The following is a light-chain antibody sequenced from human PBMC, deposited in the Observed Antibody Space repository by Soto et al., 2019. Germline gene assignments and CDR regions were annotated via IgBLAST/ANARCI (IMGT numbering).Light chain of an antibody. Sequence: QSVLTQPASVSGSPGQSITMSCTGTSNDVGGYNFVSWYQQHPGKAPRLMIFEVTNRPSGVSNRFSGSKSGNTASLTISGLQAEDEADYYCTSYTTSSTWVFGGGTKLTVL. CDR1: SNDVGGYNF. V-gene: IGLV2-14*01. CDR2: EVT. J-gene: IGLJ3*02. CDR3: TSYTTSSTWV.